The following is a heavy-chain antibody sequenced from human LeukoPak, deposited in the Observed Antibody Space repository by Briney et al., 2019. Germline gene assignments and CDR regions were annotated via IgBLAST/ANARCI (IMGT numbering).Heavy chain of an antibody. CDR1: GGSFSSYY. J-gene: IGHJ4*02. CDR3: SRVDYDSSGYFDY. Sequence: SETLSLTCTVSGGSFSSYYWSWIRQPPGKGLVWIGYIYYSGSTNYNPSLKSRVTMSIDTSKNQFSLKVTSVTAADTAVYYCSRVDYDSSGYFDYWGQGTPVTVSS. V-gene: IGHV4-59*01. D-gene: IGHD3-22*01. CDR2: IYYSGST.